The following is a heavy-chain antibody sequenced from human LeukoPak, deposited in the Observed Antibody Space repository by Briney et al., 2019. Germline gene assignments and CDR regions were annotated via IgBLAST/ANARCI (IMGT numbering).Heavy chain of an antibody. Sequence: PSETLSLTYTVSGGSISSSSYYWGWIRQPPGKGLEWIGSIYYSGSTYYNPSLKSRVTISVDTSKNQFSLKLSSVTAADTAVYYCARVRKVTAIPAFGTFDYWGQGTLVTVSS. CDR1: GGSISSSSYY. CDR3: ARVRKVTAIPAFGTFDY. J-gene: IGHJ4*02. D-gene: IGHD2-21*02. CDR2: IYYSGST. V-gene: IGHV4-39*01.